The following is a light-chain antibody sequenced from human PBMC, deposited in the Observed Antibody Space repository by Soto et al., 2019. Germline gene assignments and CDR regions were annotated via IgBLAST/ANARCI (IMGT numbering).Light chain of an antibody. CDR3: RQYGNAPFP. CDR2: GAS. CDR1: PSVSSSY. J-gene: IGKJ3*01. Sequence: EIVLTQSPGTLSFSPGERATLTCRASPSVSSSYLAWFQQKPGQAPRLLIYGASSRATGIPDRFSGSGSGTVFTVTISRLEPEDFAVYYCRQYGNAPFPFGPGTKVDIK. V-gene: IGKV3-20*01.